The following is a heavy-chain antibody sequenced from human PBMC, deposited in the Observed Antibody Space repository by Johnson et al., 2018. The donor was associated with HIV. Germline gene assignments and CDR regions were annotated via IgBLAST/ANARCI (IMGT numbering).Heavy chain of an antibody. CDR2: ISGSGGST. V-gene: IGHV3-23*04. Sequence: VQLVESGGGVVQPGRSLRLSCEASGFTFSSYGMHWVRQAPGKGLEWVSAISGSGGSTYYADSVKGRFTISRDNSKNTLYLQMNSLRAEDTAVYYCATGSPTVTTNAFDIWGQGTMVTVSS. CDR3: ATGSPTVTTNAFDI. CDR1: GFTFSSYG. D-gene: IGHD4-17*01. J-gene: IGHJ3*02.